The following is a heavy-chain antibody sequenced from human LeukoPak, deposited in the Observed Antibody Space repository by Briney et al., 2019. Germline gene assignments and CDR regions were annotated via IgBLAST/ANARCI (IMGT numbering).Heavy chain of an antibody. J-gene: IGHJ6*03. Sequence: GSLRLSCAASGFTFSNAWMSWVRQAPGKGLEWIGEINHSGSTNYNPSLKSRVTISVDTSKNQFSLKLSSVTAADTAVYYCARDYRYCSGGSCYTRPSYYYYYMDVWGKGTTVTVSS. CDR1: GFTFSNAW. CDR3: ARDYRYCSGGSCYTRPSYYYYYMDV. D-gene: IGHD2-15*01. CDR2: INHSGST. V-gene: IGHV4-34*01.